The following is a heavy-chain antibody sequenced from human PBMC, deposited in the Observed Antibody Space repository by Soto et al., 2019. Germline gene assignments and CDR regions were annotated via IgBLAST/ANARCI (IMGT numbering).Heavy chain of an antibody. CDR1: GYSFTSYW. CDR3: ASLGDDDGDYDGGMDV. J-gene: IGHJ6*02. D-gene: IGHD4-17*01. V-gene: IGHV5-51*01. CDR2: IYPGDSDT. Sequence: GESLKISCKGSGYSFTSYWIGWVRQMPGKGLERMGIIYPGDSDTRYSPSFQGQVTISADKSISTAYLQWSSLKASDTAMYYCASLGDDDGDYDGGMDVWGQGTTVTVSS.